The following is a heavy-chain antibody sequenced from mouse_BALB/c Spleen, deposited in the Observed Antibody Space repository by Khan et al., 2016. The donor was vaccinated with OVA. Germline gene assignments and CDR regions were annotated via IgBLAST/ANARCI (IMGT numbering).Heavy chain of an antibody. J-gene: IGHJ3*01. CDR3: ARHNYGPFAY. CDR1: GFTFSTFA. CDR2: ISSGGDYT. V-gene: IGHV5-9-3*01. Sequence: EVELVESGGGLVKPGGPLKLSCAASGFTFSTFAMSWVRQTPEKRLDWVATISSGGDYTYYADSVKGRFTISRDTAKNTLYLQMSSLRSEDTAMYYGARHNYGPFAYWGQGTLVTVSA. D-gene: IGHD1-1*01.